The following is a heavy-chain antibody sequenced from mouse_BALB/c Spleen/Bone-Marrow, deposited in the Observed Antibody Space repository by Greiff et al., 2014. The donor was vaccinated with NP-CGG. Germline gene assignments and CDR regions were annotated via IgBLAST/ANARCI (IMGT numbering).Heavy chain of an antibody. D-gene: IGHD1-1*01. CDR3: TRTHYYGSRYYYAMDY. CDR2: INPSNGGT. Sequence: QVQLKESGAELVKPGAPVKLSCKASGYTFTSYYMYWVKQRPGQGLEWIGGINPSNGGTNFNEKFKSKATLTVDKSSSTAYMQLSSLTSEDSAVYYCTRTHYYGSRYYYAMDYWGQGTSVTVSS. CDR1: GYTFTSYY. J-gene: IGHJ4*01. V-gene: IGHV1S81*02.